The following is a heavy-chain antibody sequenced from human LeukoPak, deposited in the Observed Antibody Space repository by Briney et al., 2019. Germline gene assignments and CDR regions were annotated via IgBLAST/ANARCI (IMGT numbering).Heavy chain of an antibody. Sequence: GGSLRLSCAASGFTFDDYGMSWVRQAPGKGLEWVSDINWNGGSTGYADSVKGRFTISRDNAKNSLYLQMNSLRAEDTALYYCARFSVGARHFDYWGQGTLVTVSS. V-gene: IGHV3-20*04. J-gene: IGHJ4*02. CDR2: INWNGGST. CDR1: GFTFDDYG. D-gene: IGHD1-26*01. CDR3: ARFSVGARHFDY.